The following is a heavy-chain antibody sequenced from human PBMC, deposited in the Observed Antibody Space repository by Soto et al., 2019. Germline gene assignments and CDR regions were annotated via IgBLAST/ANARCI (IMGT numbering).Heavy chain of an antibody. D-gene: IGHD4-17*01. CDR1: GGTFSSYA. CDR3: ARGGEDTVTSVLPYYYYYCMDV. V-gene: IGHV1-69*01. J-gene: IGHJ6*04. Sequence: QVQLVQSGAEVKKPGSSVKVSCKASGGTFSSYAISWVRQAPGQGLEWMGGIIPIFGTANYAQKFQGRVTITADESTSTAYRELSSLRSEDTAVYYCARGGEDTVTSVLPYYYYYCMDVWGKGTTVTVSS. CDR2: IIPIFGTA.